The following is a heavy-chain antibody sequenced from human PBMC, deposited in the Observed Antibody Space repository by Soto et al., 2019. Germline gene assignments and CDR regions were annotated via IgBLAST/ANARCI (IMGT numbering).Heavy chain of an antibody. V-gene: IGHV1-46*01. D-gene: IGHD6-13*01. CDR2: INPSSGTT. Sequence: ASVKVSCKASGYTFTRYYVHWVRQAPGQGLEWMGVINPSSGTTNYAQSFQGRVTMTRDTSTSTLDMELSSLRSEGPAVYYCARDLQTDGKAAGRLDGMDVWGQGTTVTVSS. CDR3: ARDLQTDGKAAGRLDGMDV. J-gene: IGHJ6*02. CDR1: GYTFTRYY.